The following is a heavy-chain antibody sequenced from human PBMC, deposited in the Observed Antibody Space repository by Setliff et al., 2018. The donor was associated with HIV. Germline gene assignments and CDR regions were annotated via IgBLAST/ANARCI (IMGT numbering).Heavy chain of an antibody. CDR2: IYYSGST. Sequence: KPSETLSLTCTVSGGSISSSVYYWGWIRQPPGKGLEWIGTIYYSGSTYYNPSLKSRATISVDMSKNQFSLRLSSVTAADTAVYYCIIAYSSGWLAPMGFDSWGQGTLVTVSS. D-gene: IGHD6-19*01. CDR1: GGSISSSVYY. CDR3: IIAYSSGWLAPMGFDS. J-gene: IGHJ4*02. V-gene: IGHV4-39*01.